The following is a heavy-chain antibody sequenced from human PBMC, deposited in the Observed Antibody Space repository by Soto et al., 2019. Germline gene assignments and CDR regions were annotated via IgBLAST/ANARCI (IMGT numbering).Heavy chain of an antibody. J-gene: IGHJ3*02. CDR2: ISYDGSNK. CDR3: AKDTEDAFDI. CDR1: GFTFSSYG. Sequence: QVQLVESGGGVVQPGRSLRLSCAASGFTFSSYGMHWVRQAPGKGLEWVAVISYDGSNKYYADSVKGRFTISRDNSKNTLYLQMTSLRAEDTAVYYCAKDTEDAFDIWGQGTMVTVSS. V-gene: IGHV3-30*18.